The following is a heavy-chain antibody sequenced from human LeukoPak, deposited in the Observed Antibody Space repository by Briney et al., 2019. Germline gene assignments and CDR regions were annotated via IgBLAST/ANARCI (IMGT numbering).Heavy chain of an antibody. CDR3: AREGYSGQYTN. J-gene: IGHJ4*02. V-gene: IGHV1-2*04. CDR2: ISPNSGDT. Sequence: ASVKVSCKASGYTFIDYYIHWERQAPGQGLEWVGWISPNSGDTNYAQKFQGWVTMTRDTSITTIYMELNRLTSDNTAVYYCAREGYSGQYTNWGQGTLVTVSS. CDR1: GYTFIDYY. D-gene: IGHD1-26*01.